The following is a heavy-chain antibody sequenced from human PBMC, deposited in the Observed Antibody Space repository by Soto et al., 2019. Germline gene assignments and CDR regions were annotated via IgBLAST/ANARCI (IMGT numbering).Heavy chain of an antibody. CDR2: MNPNSGNT. D-gene: IGHD6-19*01. V-gene: IGHV1-8*01. J-gene: IGHJ5*02. CDR3: ARGYDSSGWPRFDP. CDR1: GYTFTSYD. Sequence: GASVKVSCKASGYTFTSYDINWVRQATGQGLEWMGWMNPNSGNTGYAQEFQGRVTMTRNTSISTAYMELSSLRSEDTAVYYCARGYDSSGWPRFDPWGQGTLVTVSS.